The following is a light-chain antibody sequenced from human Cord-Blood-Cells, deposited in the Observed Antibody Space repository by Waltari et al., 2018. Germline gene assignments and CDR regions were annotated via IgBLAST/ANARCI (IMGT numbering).Light chain of an antibody. CDR2: WAS. V-gene: IGKV4-1*01. CDR3: QPEYRTPLT. J-gene: IGKJ4*01. CDR1: QSVLYSSNNKNY. Sequence: DIVMTQSPDSLAVSLGERATINCKSSQSVLYSSNNKNYLAWYQQKPGQPPKLLSYWASTRESGVPDRVRGSGSGADFTLTISRLEAGDVGVYYWQPEYRTPLTFRGGTKVENK.